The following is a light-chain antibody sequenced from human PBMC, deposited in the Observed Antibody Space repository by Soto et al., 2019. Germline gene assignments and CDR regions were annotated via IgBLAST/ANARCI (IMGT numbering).Light chain of an antibody. CDR3: SSYTSSSSYV. CDR2: EVS. J-gene: IGLJ1*01. Sequence: QSALTQPASVSGSPGQSITISCTGTSSDVGAYNYVSWYQQHPGKAPKLMICEVSNRPSGVSNRFSGSKSGNTASLTIFGLQAEDEADYYCSSYTSSSSYVFGTGTKVTVL. CDR1: SSDVGAYNY. V-gene: IGLV2-14*01.